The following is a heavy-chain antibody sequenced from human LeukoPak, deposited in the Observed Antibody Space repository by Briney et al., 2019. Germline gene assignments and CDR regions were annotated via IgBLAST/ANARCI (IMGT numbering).Heavy chain of an antibody. V-gene: IGHV4-30-2*01. Sequence: SETLSLTCTVSGGSISSGGYYWSWIRQPPGKGLEWIGYIYHSGSTYYNPSLKSRVTISVDRSKNQFSLKLSSVTAADTAVYYCARVAFNLWSGYYMRYFDYWGQGTLVTVSS. D-gene: IGHD3-3*01. CDR3: ARVAFNLWSGYYMRYFDY. CDR1: GGSISSGGYY. J-gene: IGHJ4*02. CDR2: IYHSGST.